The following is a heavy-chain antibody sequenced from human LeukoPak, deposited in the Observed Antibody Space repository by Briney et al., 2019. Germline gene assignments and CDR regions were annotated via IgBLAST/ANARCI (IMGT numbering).Heavy chain of an antibody. CDR1: GYTFTSYD. J-gene: IGHJ4*02. D-gene: IGHD6-13*01. V-gene: IGHV1-8*01. CDR3: ASVKQQPWALLGY. Sequence: ASVKVSCKASGYTFTSYDINWVRQATGQGLEWMGWMNPNSGNTGYAQKFQGRVTITADESTSTAYMELSSLRSEDTAVYYCASVKQQPWALLGYWGQGTLVTVSS. CDR2: MNPNSGNT.